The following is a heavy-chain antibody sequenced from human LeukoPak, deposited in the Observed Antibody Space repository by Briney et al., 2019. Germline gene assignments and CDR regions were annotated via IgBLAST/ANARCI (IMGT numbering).Heavy chain of an antibody. V-gene: IGHV3-73*01. CDR2: IRSKANSYAT. CDR1: GFTFSGSA. Sequence: GGSLRLSCAASGFTFSGSAMHWVRQASGKGLEWVGRIRSKANSYATAYAASVKGRFTISRDNSKNTLYLQMNSLRAEDTAVYYCAKDRDPYDYGSGSYYNGVFDYWGQGTLVTVSS. J-gene: IGHJ4*02. CDR3: AKDRDPYDYGSGSYYNGVFDY. D-gene: IGHD3-10*01.